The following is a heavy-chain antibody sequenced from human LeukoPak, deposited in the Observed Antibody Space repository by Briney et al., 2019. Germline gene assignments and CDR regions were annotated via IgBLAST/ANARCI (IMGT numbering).Heavy chain of an antibody. Sequence: GGSLRLSCAASGFTVSSNYMSWVRQAPGKGLEWVSVIYSGGSTYYADSVKGRFTISRDNSKNTVDLQMNSLRAEDTAVYYCARGHDYDSSVAYWGQGTLVTV. CDR3: ARGHDYDSSVAY. D-gene: IGHD3-22*01. CDR2: IYSGGST. V-gene: IGHV3-66*01. J-gene: IGHJ4*02. CDR1: GFTVSSNY.